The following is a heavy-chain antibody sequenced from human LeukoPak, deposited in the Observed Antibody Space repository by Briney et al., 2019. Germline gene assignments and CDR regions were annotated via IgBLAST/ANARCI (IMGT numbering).Heavy chain of an antibody. D-gene: IGHD1/OR15-1a*01. J-gene: IGHJ3*02. Sequence: SETLSLTCTVSRDSMKSYYWSWLRQPPGKGLEWIGYIYYTGSTDYNPSLKSRVTISVDTSRNQFSLKLTSVTAADTAVYYCAHDQQGGGDALNIWGQGTLVTVSS. CDR3: AHDQQGGGDALNI. V-gene: IGHV4-59*03. CDR2: IYYTGST. CDR1: RDSMKSYY.